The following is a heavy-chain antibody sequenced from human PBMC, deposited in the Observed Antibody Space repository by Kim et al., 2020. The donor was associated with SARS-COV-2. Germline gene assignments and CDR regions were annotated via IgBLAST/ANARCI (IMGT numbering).Heavy chain of an antibody. CDR3: AREVRYFDWQTYNWFDP. Sequence: SETLSLTCTVSGGSISSYYWSWIRQPPGKGLEWIGYIYYSGSTNYNPSLKSRVTISVDTSKNQFSLKLSSVTAADTAVYYCAREVRYFDWQTYNWFDPWGQGTLVTVSS. CDR2: IYYSGST. V-gene: IGHV4-59*01. J-gene: IGHJ5*02. CDR1: GGSISSYY. D-gene: IGHD3-9*01.